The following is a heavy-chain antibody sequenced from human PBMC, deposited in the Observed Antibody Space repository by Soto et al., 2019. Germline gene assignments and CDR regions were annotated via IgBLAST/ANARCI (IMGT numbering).Heavy chain of an antibody. CDR3: ARGRRYYDSSGYYFDY. V-gene: IGHV1-69*06. D-gene: IGHD3-22*01. Sequence: GASVKVSCKASGGTFSSYAISWVRQAPGQGLEWMGGIIPIFGTANYAQKFQGRVTITADKSTSTAYMELSSLRSEDTAVYYCARGRRYYDSSGYYFDYWGQGTLVTVS. CDR2: IIPIFGTA. CDR1: GGTFSSYA. J-gene: IGHJ4*02.